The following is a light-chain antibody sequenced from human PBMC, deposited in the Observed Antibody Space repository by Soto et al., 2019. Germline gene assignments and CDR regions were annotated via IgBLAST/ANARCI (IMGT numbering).Light chain of an antibody. J-gene: IGLJ1*01. CDR2: DVS. CDR1: SSDVGGYNY. V-gene: IGLV2-14*01. CDR3: SSYTSSITRV. Sequence: SVLTKPASVNGSPGQSIAISCPGTSSDVGGYNYVSWYQLHPDKAPKLIIYDVSNRPSGVSNRFSGSKSGNTASLTISGLQPEDEADYYCSSYTSSITRVFGTGTKVTVL.